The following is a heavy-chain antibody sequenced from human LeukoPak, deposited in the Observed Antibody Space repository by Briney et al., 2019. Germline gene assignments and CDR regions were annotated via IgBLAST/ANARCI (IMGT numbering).Heavy chain of an antibody. V-gene: IGHV1-18*01. CDR2: ISAYNGNT. CDR1: GYTFTSYA. CDR3: ARTTYYYDSSGSIWFDP. D-gene: IGHD3-22*01. J-gene: IGHJ5*02. Sequence: RASVKVSCKASGYTFTSYAMHWVRQAPGQRLEWMGWISAYNGNTNYAQKLQGRVTMTTDTSTSTAYMELRSLRSDDTAVYYCARTTYYYDSSGSIWFDPWGQGTLVTVSS.